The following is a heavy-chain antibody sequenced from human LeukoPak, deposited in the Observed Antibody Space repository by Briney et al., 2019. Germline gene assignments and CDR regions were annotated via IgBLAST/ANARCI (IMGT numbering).Heavy chain of an antibody. Sequence: GGSLRLSCAASGFTFSSYAMSWVRQAPGKGLEWVSGISGSGGSTHYADSVKGRFTISRDNSKNTLYLQMNSLRAEDTAVYYCAKTDRRIAAAGDIDYWGQGTLVTVSS. CDR1: GFTFSSYA. D-gene: IGHD6-13*01. J-gene: IGHJ4*02. CDR3: AKTDRRIAAAGDIDY. V-gene: IGHV3-23*01. CDR2: ISGSGGST.